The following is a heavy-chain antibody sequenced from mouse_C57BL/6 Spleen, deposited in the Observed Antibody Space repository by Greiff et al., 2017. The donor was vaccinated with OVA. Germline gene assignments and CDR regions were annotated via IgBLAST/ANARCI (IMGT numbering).Heavy chain of an antibody. V-gene: IGHV3-1*01. CDR3: ARNWDWYIDV. J-gene: IGHJ1*03. D-gene: IGHD4-1*01. CDR1: GYSITSGYD. CDR2: ISYSGST. Sequence: VQLQQSGPGMVKPSQSLSLTCTVTGYSITSGYDWHWIRHFPGNKLEWMGYISYSGSTNYNPSLKSRISITHDTSTNHFFLKLNTVTTEDAATYYCARNWDWYIDVWGTGTTVTVSS.